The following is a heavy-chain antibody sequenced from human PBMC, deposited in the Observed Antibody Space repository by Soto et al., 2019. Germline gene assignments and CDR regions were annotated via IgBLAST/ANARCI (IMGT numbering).Heavy chain of an antibody. CDR2: IYYSGST. CDR1: GGSISSGDYY. CDR3: AREKPHCSSTSCYSYYYYGMDV. V-gene: IGHV4-30-4*01. Sequence: PSETLSLTXTASGGSISSGDYYWSRIRQPPGRGLESIGYIYYSGSTHYNPSLKSRVTIAVDTSKNQFSLKLSSVTAADTAVYYCAREKPHCSSTSCYSYYYYGMDVWGQGTTVTVSS. J-gene: IGHJ6*02. D-gene: IGHD2-2*01.